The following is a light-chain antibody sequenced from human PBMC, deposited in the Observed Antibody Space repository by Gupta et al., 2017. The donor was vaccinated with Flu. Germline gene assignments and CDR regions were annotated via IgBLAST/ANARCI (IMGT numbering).Light chain of an antibody. J-gene: IGKJ3*01. CDR1: RSVTTY. CDR3: QQRSNWPPGFT. Sequence: TLSLSPGERATLSCRASRSVTTYLAWYQQKDGQAPRLLIYDASRRAPGTTDRFNGSGAGTDFTLTISSREPEDMAIYYCQQRSNWPPGFTFGPGTRVDYK. V-gene: IGKV3-11*01. CDR2: DAS.